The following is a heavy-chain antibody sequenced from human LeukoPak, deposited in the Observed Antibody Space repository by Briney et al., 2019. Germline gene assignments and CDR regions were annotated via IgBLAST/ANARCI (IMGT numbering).Heavy chain of an antibody. CDR1: GYTFTSYG. J-gene: IGHJ4*02. D-gene: IGHD5-12*01. V-gene: IGHV1-69*04. Sequence: GASVKVSCKASGYTFTSYGISWVRQAPRQGLEWMGRIIPILGIANYAQKFQGRVTITADKSTSTAYMELSSLRSEDTAVYYCATPLGYSGYDLYWGQGTLVTVSS. CDR3: ATPLGYSGYDLY. CDR2: IIPILGIA.